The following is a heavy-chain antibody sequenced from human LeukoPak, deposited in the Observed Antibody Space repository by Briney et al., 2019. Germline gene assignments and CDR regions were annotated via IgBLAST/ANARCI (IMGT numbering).Heavy chain of an antibody. V-gene: IGHV3-11*01. CDR3: ATRNMTTVSP. J-gene: IGHJ5*02. CDR1: GFTFSDYY. Sequence: GGSLRLSCAASGFTFSDYYMSWIRQAPGKGLEWVSYISSSGSTIYYAGSVKGRFTISRDNAKNSLYLQMNSLRAGDTAVYYCATRNMTTVSPWGQGTLVTVSS. CDR2: ISSSGSTI. D-gene: IGHD4-17*01.